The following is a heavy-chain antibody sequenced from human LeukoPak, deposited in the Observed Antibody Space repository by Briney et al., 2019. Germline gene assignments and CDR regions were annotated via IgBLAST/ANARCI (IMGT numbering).Heavy chain of an antibody. Sequence: ASVKVSCKASGYTFTNYDINWVRQAPGQGLEWMGWINPNSGGTNYAQKFQGRVTMTTDTSTSTVYMELRSLRSDDTAVYYCARDDNYGSGQPDDWGQGTLVTVSS. D-gene: IGHD3-10*01. CDR1: GYTFTNYD. V-gene: IGHV1-18*01. CDR3: ARDDNYGSGQPDD. CDR2: INPNSGGT. J-gene: IGHJ4*02.